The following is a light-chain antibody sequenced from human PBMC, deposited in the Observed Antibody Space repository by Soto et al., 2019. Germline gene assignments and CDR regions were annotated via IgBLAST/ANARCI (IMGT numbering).Light chain of an antibody. CDR1: QSISSW. CDR2: KAS. V-gene: IGKV1-5*03. CDR3: QQYNSFPT. Sequence: DIQMTQSPPTLSASVGDRVTITCRASQSISSWLAWYQQKPGKAPKLLIYKASSLESGVPSRFSGSGSGTKLTTHISSLQPDDLATYYCQQYNSFPTFGQGTKVEIK. J-gene: IGKJ1*01.